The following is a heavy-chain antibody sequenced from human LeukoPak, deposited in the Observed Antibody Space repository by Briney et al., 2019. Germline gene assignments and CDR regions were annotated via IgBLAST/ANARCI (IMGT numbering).Heavy chain of an antibody. CDR2: VSGSSGYT. J-gene: IGHJ4*02. Sequence: GGSLRLSCAASGFTFSSYAMSWVRQAPGKGREWGSSVSGSSGYTYSAGSVKGRLTISRANSKNTLCLQMNSLRAEDTAIYWCAKDRRNYSDSSGHYYRRDGDYWGQGTLVTVSS. CDR3: AKDRRNYSDSSGHYYRRDGDY. CDR1: GFTFSSYA. D-gene: IGHD3-22*01. V-gene: IGHV3-23*01.